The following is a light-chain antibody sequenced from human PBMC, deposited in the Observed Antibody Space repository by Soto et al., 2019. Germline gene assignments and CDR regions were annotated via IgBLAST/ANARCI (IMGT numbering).Light chain of an antibody. J-gene: IGLJ2*01. CDR1: SSDVGNYNY. CDR2: EVN. V-gene: IGLV2-8*01. CDR3: SSYAGSSL. Sequence: QSALTQPPSASGSPGQSVTISCTGTSSDVGNYNYVSWYQQHPGKAPKVIIYEVNKRPSGVPDRFSGSKSGNTASLTVSGLKAEDEADYYCSSYAGSSLFGGGTKLTVL.